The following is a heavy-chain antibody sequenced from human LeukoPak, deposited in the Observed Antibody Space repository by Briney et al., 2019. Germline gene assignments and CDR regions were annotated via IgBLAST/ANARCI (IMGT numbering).Heavy chain of an antibody. J-gene: IGHJ4*02. CDR1: GFTFSSYA. V-gene: IGHV3-23*01. CDR2: ISGSGGSSVST. D-gene: IGHD6-13*01. Sequence: GGSLRLSCAASGFTFSSYAMSWVRQAPGKGLEWVSAISGSGGSSVSTYYADSVKGRFTISRDNSKNTLYLQMNSLRAEDTAVYYCAKDLSTSSWYYFDDWGQGTLVTVSS. CDR3: AKDLSTSSWYYFDD.